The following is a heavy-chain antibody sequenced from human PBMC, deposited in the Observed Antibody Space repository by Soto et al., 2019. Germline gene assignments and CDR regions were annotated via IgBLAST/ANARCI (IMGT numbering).Heavy chain of an antibody. CDR3: ARGVAARPDY. CDR2: ISSSSGTI. CDR1: GFTFSTYG. D-gene: IGHD6-6*01. Sequence: EVRLVESGGALVQPGRSLRLSCAASGFTFSTYGMNWVRQAPGKGLEWVSYISSSSGTISYADSVKGRFTISRDNARNSLYLQMNSLRNEDSSIYYCARGVAARPDYWGQGTLVTVSS. V-gene: IGHV3-48*02. J-gene: IGHJ4*02.